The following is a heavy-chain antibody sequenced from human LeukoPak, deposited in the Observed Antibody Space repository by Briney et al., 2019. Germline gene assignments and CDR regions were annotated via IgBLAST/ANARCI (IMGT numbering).Heavy chain of an antibody. CDR1: GFTFSNYW. CDR2: IKPDGSEE. D-gene: IGHD5-12*01. CDR3: AKAADSGFSPAPGY. J-gene: IGHJ4*02. Sequence: GGSLRLSCAASGFTFSNYWMSWVRQAPGKGLEWVANIKPDGSEEYYVDSVKGRFSISRDNAKNSLYLHMNSLRAEDTAVYYCAKAADSGFSPAPGYWGQGTLVTVSS. V-gene: IGHV3-7*01.